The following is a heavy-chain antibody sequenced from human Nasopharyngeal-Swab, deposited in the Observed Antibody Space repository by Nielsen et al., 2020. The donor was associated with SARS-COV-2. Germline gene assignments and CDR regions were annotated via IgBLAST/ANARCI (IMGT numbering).Heavy chain of an antibody. CDR2: IYYSGST. Sequence: SETLSLTCTVSGGSMSNFHWSWIRLPPGKGLEWIGYIYYSGSTNHNPSLKSRVTISVDTSKNQFSLKLSSVTAADTAVYYCARHANYDYVWGSYRPHDAFDIWGQGTMVTVSS. J-gene: IGHJ3*02. CDR3: ARHANYDYVWGSYRPHDAFDI. V-gene: IGHV4-59*08. D-gene: IGHD3-16*02. CDR1: GGSMSNFH.